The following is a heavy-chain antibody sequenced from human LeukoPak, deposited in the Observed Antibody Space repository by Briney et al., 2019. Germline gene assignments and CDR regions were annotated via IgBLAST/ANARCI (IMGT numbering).Heavy chain of an antibody. D-gene: IGHD3-9*01. J-gene: IGHJ5*02. V-gene: IGHV3-48*03. CDR3: ARGSDSLTGYYNRNWFDP. Sequence: GGSLRLSCAASGFSFSSYEMNWVRQAPGKGLEWVSFISSSGRTIYYADSVKGRSTISRENAKNSLYLQVNGLRVEDTAVYYCARGSDSLTGYYNRNWFDPWGQGTLVTVSS. CDR2: ISSSGRTI. CDR1: GFSFSSYE.